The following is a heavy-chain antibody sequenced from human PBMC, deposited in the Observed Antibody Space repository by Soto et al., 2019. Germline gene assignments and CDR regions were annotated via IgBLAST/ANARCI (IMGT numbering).Heavy chain of an antibody. CDR3: ARHNGRTTSENWFAP. Sequence: QVHLVQSGVEVKTPGASVKVSCQASGYTFFTYDISWVRQAPGQGLEWMGWISTYSGDTKYAQKFQGRVTMTTDTSTTAAYLEMRSLRSDDTAVYNSARHNGRTTSENWFAPWGHAPLVPVSS. D-gene: IGHD1-1*01. CDR1: GYTFFTYD. J-gene: IGHJ5*02. V-gene: IGHV1-18*01. CDR2: ISTYSGDT.